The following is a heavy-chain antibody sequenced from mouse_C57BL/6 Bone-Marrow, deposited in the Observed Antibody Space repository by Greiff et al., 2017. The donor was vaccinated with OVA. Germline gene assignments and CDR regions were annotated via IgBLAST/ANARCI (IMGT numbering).Heavy chain of an antibody. D-gene: IGHD1-1*01. CDR2: IYPGDGDT. J-gene: IGHJ2*01. V-gene: IGHV1-80*01. CDR1: GYAFSSYW. Sequence: QVQLQQSGAELVKPGASVKISCKASGYAFSSYWMNWVKQRPGKGLEWIGQIYPGDGDTNYNGKFKGKATLTADKSSSTAYMQLSSLTSEDSAVYYCARGYYGSYYFDYWGQGTTLTVSS. CDR3: ARGYYGSYYFDY.